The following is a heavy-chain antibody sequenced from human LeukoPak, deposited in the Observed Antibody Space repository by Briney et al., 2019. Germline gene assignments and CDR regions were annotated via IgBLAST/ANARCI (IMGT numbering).Heavy chain of an antibody. CDR2: ISDTGNT. CDR1: GFTLSSYA. J-gene: IGHJ4*02. CDR3: AKAPVTTCRGAFCYPFDY. Sequence: GGSLTLSCAASGFTLSSYAMSWVRQAPGKGLEWVSAISDTGNTYHANSVKARFTISRDSSKTTLFLQMTRLRPEDAAVYYCAKAPVTTCRGAFCYPFDYWGLGTLVTVSS. V-gene: IGHV3-23*01. D-gene: IGHD2-15*01.